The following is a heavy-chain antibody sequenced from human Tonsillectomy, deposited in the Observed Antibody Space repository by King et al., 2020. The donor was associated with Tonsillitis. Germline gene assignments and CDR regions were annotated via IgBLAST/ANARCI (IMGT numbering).Heavy chain of an antibody. CDR3: AKQFLDAN. D-gene: IGHD1-1*01. CDR1: GFTFSNYA. CDR2: IGESGDST. J-gene: IGHJ4*02. Sequence: VQLVESGGGWVQPGGSLRLSCAASGFTFSNYAMNWGRQAPGKGREWVWGIGESGDSTDDADSVRGWFTMSRDNSRNTLYLQMNRLGAEDTAVYYCAKQFLDANWGQGTLVTVSS. V-gene: IGHV3-23*04.